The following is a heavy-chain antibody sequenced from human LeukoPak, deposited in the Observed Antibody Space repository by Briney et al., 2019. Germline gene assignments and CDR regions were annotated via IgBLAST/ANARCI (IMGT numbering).Heavy chain of an antibody. CDR3: AKDLDNYDILTGYYPGFDY. CDR2: ISYDGSNK. J-gene: IGHJ4*02. Sequence: PGGSLRLSCAASGFTFNNYGMHWVRQAPGKGLEGVAFISYDGSNKYYADSAKGRFTISRDNSKNTLYLQMNSLRAEDTAVYYCAKDLDNYDILTGYYPGFDYWGQGTLVTVSS. V-gene: IGHV3-30*18. D-gene: IGHD3-9*01. CDR1: GFTFNNYG.